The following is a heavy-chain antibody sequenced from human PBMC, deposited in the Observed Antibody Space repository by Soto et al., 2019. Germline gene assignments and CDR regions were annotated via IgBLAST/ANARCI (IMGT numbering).Heavy chain of an antibody. CDR1: GFTFSSYS. J-gene: IGHJ6*02. CDR2: ISSSSSTI. V-gene: IGHV3-48*02. D-gene: IGHD2-15*01. Sequence: GGSLRLSCAASGFTFSSYSMNWFRQAPGKGLEWVSYISSSSSTIYYADSVKGRFTISRDNAKNSLYLQMNSLRDEDTAVYYCARGIVVVVAATQERNYYYGMDVWGQGTTVTVS. CDR3: ARGIVVVVAATQERNYYYGMDV.